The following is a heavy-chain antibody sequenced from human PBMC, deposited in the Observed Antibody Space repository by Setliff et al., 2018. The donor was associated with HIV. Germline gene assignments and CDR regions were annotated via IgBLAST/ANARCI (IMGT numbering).Heavy chain of an antibody. CDR2: IRGYDEAT. V-gene: IGHV3-23*01. D-gene: IGHD5-12*01. J-gene: IGHJ4*02. CDR1: GFTFSDYA. Sequence: GGSLRLSCAASGFTFSDYAMTWVRQAPGKGLEWVTTIRGYDEATHYTDSVKGRFAISRDISRNTLYLQMNSLRVEDTAVYYCAKVGSSGYYEMCDYWGQGTLVTVSS. CDR3: AKVGSSGYYEMCDY.